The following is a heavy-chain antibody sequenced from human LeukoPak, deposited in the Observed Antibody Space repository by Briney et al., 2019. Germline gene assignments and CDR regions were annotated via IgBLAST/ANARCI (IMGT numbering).Heavy chain of an antibody. CDR3: AKQVYYGSGSLHYFQH. V-gene: IGHV3-23*01. CDR1: GFTFSSYA. Sequence: GGSLRLSCAASGFTFSSYAMSWVRQAPGKGLEWVSAISGSGGSTYYADSVKGRFTISRDNSKNTLYLQMNSLRAEDTAVYYCAKQVYYGSGSLHYFQHWGQGTLVTVSS. J-gene: IGHJ1*01. D-gene: IGHD3-10*01. CDR2: ISGSGGST.